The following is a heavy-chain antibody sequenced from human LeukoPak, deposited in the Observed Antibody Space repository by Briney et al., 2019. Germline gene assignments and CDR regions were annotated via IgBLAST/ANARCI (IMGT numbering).Heavy chain of an antibody. Sequence: SETLSLTCTVSGGSISSSSYYWGWIRQPPGKGLEWIGSIYYSGSTYYNPSLKSRVTISVDTSKNQFSLKLSSVTAADTAVYYCARLGDGYNIYYFDYRGQGTLVTVSS. V-gene: IGHV4-39*01. CDR1: GGSISSSSYY. D-gene: IGHD5-24*01. CDR2: IYYSGST. J-gene: IGHJ4*02. CDR3: ARLGDGYNIYYFDY.